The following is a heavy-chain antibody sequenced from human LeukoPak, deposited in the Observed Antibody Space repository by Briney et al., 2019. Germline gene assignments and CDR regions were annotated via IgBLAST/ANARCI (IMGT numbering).Heavy chain of an antibody. V-gene: IGHV1-69*01. J-gene: IGHJ4*02. D-gene: IGHD6-6*01. CDR3: ARVTPSSSWWEVDY. Sequence: ASVKDSCKASGGTFSSYAINWVRQAPGQGLEWMGGIIPIFGTANYAQKFQGSVTITADESTSTAYMELSSLRSEDTAVYYCARVTPSSSWWEVDYWGQGTLVTVSS. CDR1: GGTFSSYA. CDR2: IIPIFGTA.